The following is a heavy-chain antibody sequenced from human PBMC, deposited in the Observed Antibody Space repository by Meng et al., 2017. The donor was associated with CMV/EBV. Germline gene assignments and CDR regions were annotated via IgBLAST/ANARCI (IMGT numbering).Heavy chain of an antibody. J-gene: IGHJ5*02. V-gene: IGHV1-2*02. Sequence: SGYTFTGSYMHWLRQAPGQGLEWMGWINPNSGGTNYAQKFQGRVTMTRDTSISTAYMELSRLRSDDTAVYYCARDPGIAVAGSFDPWGQGTLVTVSS. CDR3: ARDPGIAVAGSFDP. D-gene: IGHD6-19*01. CDR2: INPNSGGT. CDR1: GYTFTGSY.